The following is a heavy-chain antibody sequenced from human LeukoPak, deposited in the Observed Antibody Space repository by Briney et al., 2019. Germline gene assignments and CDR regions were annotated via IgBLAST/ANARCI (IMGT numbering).Heavy chain of an antibody. CDR2: INPNSGGT. V-gene: IGHV1-2*02. Sequence: ASVKVSCKASGYTFTGYYMHWVRQAPGQGLEWMGWINPNSGGTIYAQKFQGRVTMTRDTSISTAYMELSRLRSDDTAVYYCARRGIAAVGFDPWGQGTLVTVSA. D-gene: IGHD6-13*01. J-gene: IGHJ5*02. CDR3: ARRGIAAVGFDP. CDR1: GYTFTGYY.